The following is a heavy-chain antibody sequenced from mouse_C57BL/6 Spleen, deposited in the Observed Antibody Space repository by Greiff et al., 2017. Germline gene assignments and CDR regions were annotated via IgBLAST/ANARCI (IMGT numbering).Heavy chain of an antibody. CDR2: INPSNGGT. Sequence: QVQLQQPGTELVKPGASVKLSRKASGYTFTSYWMHWVKQRPGQGLEWIGNINPSNGGTNYNEKFKSKATLTVDKSSSTAYMQLSSLTSEDSAVYYCANLYYGNYDWYFDVWGTGTTVTVSS. J-gene: IGHJ1*03. V-gene: IGHV1-53*01. CDR3: ANLYYGNYDWYFDV. CDR1: GYTFTSYW. D-gene: IGHD2-1*01.